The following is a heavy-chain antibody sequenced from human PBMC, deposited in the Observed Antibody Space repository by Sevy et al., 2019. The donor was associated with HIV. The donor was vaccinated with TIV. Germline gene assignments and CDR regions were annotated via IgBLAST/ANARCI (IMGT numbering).Heavy chain of an antibody. J-gene: IGHJ6*02. CDR3: ARDHVKDGDLGDYYYFAMDV. D-gene: IGHD4-17*01. CDR1: GFTFSDYY. CDR2: ISGIDSAI. Sequence: GGSLRLSCAASGFTFSDYYMSWIRQAPGKGLEWVSYISGIDSAIYYADSVKGRFTISRDNAKNSLYLQMSSLRAEDTAVYYCARDHVKDGDLGDYYYFAMDVWGQGTTVTVSS. V-gene: IGHV3-11*01.